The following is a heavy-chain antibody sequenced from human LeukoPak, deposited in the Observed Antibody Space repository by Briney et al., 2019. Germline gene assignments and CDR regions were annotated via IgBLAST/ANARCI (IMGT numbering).Heavy chain of an antibody. CDR2: IKDDGSEK. J-gene: IGHJ4*02. CDR1: GFTFSAFW. V-gene: IGHV3-7*01. CDR3: ARGKWELLTDY. D-gene: IGHD1-26*01. Sequence: PGGSLRLSCAASGFTFSAFWMGWVRQAPGKGLEWVASIKDDGSEKYYVDSVKGRFTISRDNAKNSLYLQMNSLRAEDTAVYYCARGKWELLTDYWGQGTLVTVSS.